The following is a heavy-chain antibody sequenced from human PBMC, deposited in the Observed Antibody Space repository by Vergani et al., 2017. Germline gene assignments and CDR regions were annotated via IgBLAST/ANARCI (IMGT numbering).Heavy chain of an antibody. J-gene: IGHJ4*02. V-gene: IGHV4-38-2*02. CDR3: ATNSSGGFFDN. CDR2: VYHSGST. D-gene: IGHD6-25*01. Sequence: QVHLQESGPGLVKPSETLSLTCSVSGDSINTADYWGWIRKPPGKGLEWIGSVYHSGSTSYNPSLQSRVTISVDTSKNQFSLNLNSMTAADTAIYYCATNSSGGFFDNWGQGALVTVSS. CDR1: GDSINTADY.